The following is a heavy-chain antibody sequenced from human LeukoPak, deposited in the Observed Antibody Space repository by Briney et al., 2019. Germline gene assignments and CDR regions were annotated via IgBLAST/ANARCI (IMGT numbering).Heavy chain of an antibody. J-gene: IGHJ4*02. CDR2: ISGSGGST. V-gene: IGHV3-23*01. Sequence: GGSLRLSCAASGFTFSSYAMSWVRQAPGKGLEWVSAISGSGGSTYYADSVKGRFTISRDNSKNTLYLQMNSLRAEDTAVYYCAKDKWEWLLLRYFGYWGQGTLVTVSS. CDR1: GFTFSSYA. D-gene: IGHD3-3*01. CDR3: AKDKWEWLLLRYFGY.